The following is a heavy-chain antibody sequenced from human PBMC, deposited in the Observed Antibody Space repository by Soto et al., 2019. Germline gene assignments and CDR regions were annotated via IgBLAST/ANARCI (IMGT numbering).Heavy chain of an antibody. CDR3: ARVITGTTYYYYYYMDV. Sequence: ASVKVSCKASGYTFTIYDINWVLQATGQGLEWMGWMNPNSGNTGYAQKFQGRVTMTRNTSISTAYMELSSLRSEDTAVYYCARVITGTTYYYYYYMDVWGKGTTVTVSS. V-gene: IGHV1-8*01. CDR1: GYTFTIYD. D-gene: IGHD1-20*01. CDR2: MNPNSGNT. J-gene: IGHJ6*03.